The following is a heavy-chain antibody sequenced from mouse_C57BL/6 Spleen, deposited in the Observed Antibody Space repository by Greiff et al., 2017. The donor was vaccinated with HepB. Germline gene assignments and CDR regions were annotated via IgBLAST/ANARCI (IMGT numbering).Heavy chain of an antibody. J-gene: IGHJ4*01. Sequence: EVKLVESGGGLVKPGGSLKLSCAASGFTFSDYGMHWVRQAPEKGLEWVAYISSGSSTIYYADTVKGRFTISRDNAKNTLFLQMTSLRSEDTAMYYWARREYYAPGAMDYWGQGTSVTVSS. CDR2: ISSGSSTI. CDR3: ARREYYAPGAMDY. V-gene: IGHV5-17*01. D-gene: IGHD1-1*01. CDR1: GFTFSDYG.